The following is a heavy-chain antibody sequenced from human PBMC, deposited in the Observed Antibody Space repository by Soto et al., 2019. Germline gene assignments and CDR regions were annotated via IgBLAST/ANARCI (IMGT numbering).Heavy chain of an antibody. V-gene: IGHV4-34*01. J-gene: IGHJ4*02. CDR1: GGSFSGYY. D-gene: IGHD3-3*01. Sequence: QVQLQQWGAGLLTPSGTLSLTCGVYGGSFSGYYWSWIRQPPGKGLEWIGEVSHSGRVNANPSLKSRLTISADSSKNLFSLKLKSVSSADTALYYCARRFLDWPNHFYFDSWGQGTLVTVSS. CDR2: VSHSGRV. CDR3: ARRFLDWPNHFYFDS.